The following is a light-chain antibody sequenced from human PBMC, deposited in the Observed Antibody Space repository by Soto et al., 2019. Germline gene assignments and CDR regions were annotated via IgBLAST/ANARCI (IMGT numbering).Light chain of an antibody. CDR2: DVS. J-gene: IGLJ1*01. CDR3: SSYTSSTTLV. V-gene: IGLV2-14*01. CDR1: SSDVDGYKF. Sequence: QSALTQPASVSGSPGQSITISCSRSSSDVDGYKFVSWYQLHPGKVPKLMIYDVSHRPSGVSDRFSGSNSGNTASLTISGLQAEDEADYYCSSYTSSTTLVFGTGTKLTVL.